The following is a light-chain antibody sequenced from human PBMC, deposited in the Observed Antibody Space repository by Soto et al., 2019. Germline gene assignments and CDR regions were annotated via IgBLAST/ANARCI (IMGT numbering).Light chain of an antibody. CDR3: CSHARSRTYL. CDR2: EAS. CDR1: SSDVGSRNL. Sequence: QSALTQPASASGSPGQSITISCTGTSSDVGSRNLVSWYQQYPGKAPKLIIFEASKRPSGVSNRLSGSKSGSTASLTISGLQAEDEADYYCCSHARSRTYLFGSGTNLTVL. J-gene: IGLJ1*01. V-gene: IGLV2-23*01.